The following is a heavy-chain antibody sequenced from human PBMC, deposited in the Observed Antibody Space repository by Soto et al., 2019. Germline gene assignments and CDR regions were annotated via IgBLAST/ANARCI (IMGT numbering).Heavy chain of an antibody. Sequence: PGGSLRLSCAASGFTFSDYYMSWIRQAPGKGLEWVSYISSSGSTIYYADSVKGRFTISRDNAKNSLYLQMNSLRAEDTAVYYCAREGVGSSWYFYYYYMDAWGKGTTVTVSS. V-gene: IGHV3-11*01. CDR3: AREGVGSSWYFYYYYMDA. CDR2: ISSSGSTI. CDR1: GFTFSDYY. D-gene: IGHD6-13*01. J-gene: IGHJ6*03.